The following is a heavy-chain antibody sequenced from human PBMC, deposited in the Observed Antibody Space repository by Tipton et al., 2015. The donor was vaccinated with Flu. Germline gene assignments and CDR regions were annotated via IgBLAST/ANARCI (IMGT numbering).Heavy chain of an antibody. J-gene: IGHJ5*02. CDR3: ARDRRSGSYPGEWFDP. Sequence: QLVQSGAEVEKPGASVKVSCKASGYTFTDYYLHWVRQAPRQGLEWMGWIDPNTGDTNSAQAFQGRVTMTRDTSISTVYMELTSLRSDDTAVYYCARDRRSGSYPGEWFDPWGQGTLVTVSS. CDR2: IDPNTGDT. V-gene: IGHV1-2*02. D-gene: IGHD1-26*01. CDR1: GYTFTDYY.